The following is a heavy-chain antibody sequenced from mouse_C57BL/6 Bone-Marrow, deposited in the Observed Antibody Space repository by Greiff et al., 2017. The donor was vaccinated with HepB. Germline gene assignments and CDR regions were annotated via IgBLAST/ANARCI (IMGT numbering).Heavy chain of an antibody. CDR2: IYPGDGDT. Sequence: VKLQQSGPELVKPGASVKISCKASGYAFSSSWMNWVKQRPGKGLGWIGRIYPGDGDTNYNGKFKGKATLTADKSSSTAYMQLSSLTSEDSAVYFCARYDYGSSYGGYFDVWGTGTTVTVSS. V-gene: IGHV1-82*01. CDR1: GYAFSSSW. J-gene: IGHJ1*03. CDR3: ARYDYGSSYGGYFDV. D-gene: IGHD1-1*01.